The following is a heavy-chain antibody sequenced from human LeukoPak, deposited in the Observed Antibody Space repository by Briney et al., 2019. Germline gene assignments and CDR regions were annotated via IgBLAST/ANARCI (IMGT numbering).Heavy chain of an antibody. Sequence: ASVKVSCQASGYTFTNYGVSWVRQAPGQGLEWMRWVSGYNGYTNYAQKFQFRVTMTTDTSTSTAYMELRSLTSDDTAVYYCARDKAVTTELTQYFHHWGQGTLVTVSS. V-gene: IGHV1-18*01. CDR1: GYTFTNYG. D-gene: IGHD4-11*01. CDR2: VSGYNGYT. J-gene: IGHJ1*01. CDR3: ARDKAVTTELTQYFHH.